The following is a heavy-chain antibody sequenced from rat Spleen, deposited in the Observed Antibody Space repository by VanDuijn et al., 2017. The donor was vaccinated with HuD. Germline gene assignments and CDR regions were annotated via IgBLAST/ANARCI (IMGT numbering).Heavy chain of an antibody. V-gene: IGHV3-3*01. CDR2: INRAGST. Sequence: EVQLQESGPGLVKPSQSLSLTCSVTGYSITSSYRWNWIRKFPGNKLEWMGYINRAGSTNYNPSLKSRISITRDTSKNQFFLQVNSVTTEDTATYYCARDSNIGTTGVMDAWGQGASVTVSS. J-gene: IGHJ4*01. D-gene: IGHD1-5*01. CDR3: ARDSNIGTTGVMDA. CDR1: GYSITSSYR.